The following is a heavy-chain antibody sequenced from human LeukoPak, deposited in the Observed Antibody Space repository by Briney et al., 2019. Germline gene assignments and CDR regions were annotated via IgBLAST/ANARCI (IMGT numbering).Heavy chain of an antibody. Sequence: GGSLRLSCAASGFTFSTFWLNWVRQAPGKGLEWVANIRPDGNERHYVDSVKGRFTISRDNAKNSLYLQMDSLRAEDTAVYYCERETIGTFFNWGQGTLVTVSS. J-gene: IGHJ4*02. CDR3: ERETIGTFFN. D-gene: IGHD1-26*01. CDR1: GFTFSTFW. CDR2: IRPDGNER. V-gene: IGHV3-7*01.